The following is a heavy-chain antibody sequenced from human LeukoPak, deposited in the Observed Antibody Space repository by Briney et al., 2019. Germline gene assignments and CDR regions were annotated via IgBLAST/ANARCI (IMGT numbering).Heavy chain of an antibody. CDR2: ISSSGSTI. CDR1: GFTFSSYE. J-gene: IGHJ4*02. D-gene: IGHD4-17*01. V-gene: IGHV3-48*03. CDR3: VREYDDYTRWEDH. Sequence: GGSLRLSCAASGFTFSSYEMNWVRQAPGKGLEWVSYISSSGSTIYYADSVKGRFTISRDNAKNSLYLQMNSLRVEDTAVYYCVREYDDYTRWEDHWGQGTLVTVSS.